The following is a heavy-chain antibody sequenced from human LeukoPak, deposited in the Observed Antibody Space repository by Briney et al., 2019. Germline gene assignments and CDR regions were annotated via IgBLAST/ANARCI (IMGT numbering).Heavy chain of an antibody. CDR1: GFTFGDYA. Sequence: GRSLRLSCTASGFTFGDYAMSWVRQAPGKGLEWVGFIRSKAYGGTTEYAASVKGRFTISRDDSKSIAYLQMNSLKTEDTAVYYCTRFVVVTAPFDYWGQGTLVTVSS. CDR2: IRSKAYGGTT. V-gene: IGHV3-49*04. D-gene: IGHD2-21*02. CDR3: TRFVVVTAPFDY. J-gene: IGHJ4*02.